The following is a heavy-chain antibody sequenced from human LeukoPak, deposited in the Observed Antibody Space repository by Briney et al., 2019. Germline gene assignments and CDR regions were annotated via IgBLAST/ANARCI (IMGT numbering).Heavy chain of an antibody. CDR2: LSGSGGST. D-gene: IGHD6-19*01. V-gene: IGHV3-23*01. Sequence: PGGSLRLSCAAPGYTSRIYVLSWVRQAPGKGLEWVSALSGSGGSTYYADSVKGGFTISRDNSKNTMYLKMNSLRAEDTAVYYCAKDWTFLAVTVTGWGQGTLFTVSS. CDR3: AKDWTFLAVTVTG. CDR1: GYTSRIYV. J-gene: IGHJ1*01.